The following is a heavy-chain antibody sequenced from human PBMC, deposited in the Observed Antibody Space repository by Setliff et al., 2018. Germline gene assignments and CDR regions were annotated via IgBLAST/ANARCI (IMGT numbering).Heavy chain of an antibody. CDR2: IKQDGSGK. Sequence: GGSLRLSCAASGFTFSNYWMSWVRQTPGKGLEWVAHIKQDGSGKYYVDSVRGRFIISRDNAKNSLYLQMNSLRDEDTAVYYCARERVGRYYYYHMDVWGKGTTVTVSS. D-gene: IGHD1-26*01. CDR1: GFTFSNYW. J-gene: IGHJ6*03. V-gene: IGHV3-7*03. CDR3: ARERVGRYYYYHMDV.